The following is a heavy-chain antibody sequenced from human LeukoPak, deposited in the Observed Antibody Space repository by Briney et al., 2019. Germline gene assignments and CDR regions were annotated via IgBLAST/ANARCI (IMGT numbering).Heavy chain of an antibody. CDR2: IYTSGST. D-gene: IGHD3-22*01. J-gene: IGHJ5*02. Sequence: PSETLSLTCTVSGGSISSYYWSWIRQPAGKGLEWIGRIYTSGSTNYNPSLKSRVTMSVDTSKNQFSLKLSSVTAADTAVYYCASHDYYDSSGYSHWYFDLWGQGTLVTVSS. V-gene: IGHV4-4*07. CDR3: ASHDYYDSSGYSHWYFDL. CDR1: GGSISSYY.